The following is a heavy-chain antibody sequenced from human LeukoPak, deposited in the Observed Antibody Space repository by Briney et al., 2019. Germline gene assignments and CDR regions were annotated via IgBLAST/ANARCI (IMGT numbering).Heavy chain of an antibody. CDR3: AKGRGGSTSSRVDY. V-gene: IGHV3-9*01. D-gene: IGHD6-6*01. J-gene: IGHJ4*02. CDR2: ISWNSGTI. Sequence: HPGGSLRLSCAASGFTFDDYAMHWVRHAPGKGLEWVSGISWNSGTIGYADSVKGRFTISRDNAKNSLYLQMKSLRPEDTAFYYCAKGRGGSTSSRVDYWGQGTLVTVSS. CDR1: GFTFDDYA.